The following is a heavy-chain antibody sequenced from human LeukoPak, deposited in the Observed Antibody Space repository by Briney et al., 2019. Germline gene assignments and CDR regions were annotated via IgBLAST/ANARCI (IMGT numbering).Heavy chain of an antibody. CDR1: GGSISSYY. CDR3: ARDFGYDILTGYSYYGMDV. D-gene: IGHD3-9*01. V-gene: IGHV4-4*07. Sequence: SETLSLTCTVSGGSISSYYWSWIRQPAGKGLEWIGRIYTSGSTNYNPSLKSRVTMSVDTSKNQFSLKLSSVTAADTAVYYCARDFGYDILTGYSYYGMDVWGQGTTVTVSS. J-gene: IGHJ6*02. CDR2: IYTSGST.